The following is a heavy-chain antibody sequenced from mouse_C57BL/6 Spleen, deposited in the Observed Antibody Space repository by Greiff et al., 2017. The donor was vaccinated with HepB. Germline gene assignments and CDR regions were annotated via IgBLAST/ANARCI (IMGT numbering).Heavy chain of an antibody. V-gene: IGHV1-80*01. D-gene: IGHD1-1*01. CDR3: ARKGAPNYYGSSGAMDY. J-gene: IGHJ4*01. CDR1: GYAFSSYW. Sequence: QVQLQQSGAELVKPGASVKISCKASGYAFSSYWMNWVKQRPGKGLEWIGQIYPGDGDTNYNGKFKGKATLTADKSSSTAYMQLSSLTSEDSAVYFCARKGAPNYYGSSGAMDYWGQGTSVTVSS. CDR2: IYPGDGDT.